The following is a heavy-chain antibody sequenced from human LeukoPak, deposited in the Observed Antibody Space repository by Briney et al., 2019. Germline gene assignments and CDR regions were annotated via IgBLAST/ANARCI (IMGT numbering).Heavy chain of an antibody. CDR1: RGTFSSYA. Sequence: SVKVSCKASRGTFSSYAISWVRQASGQGLEWMGRIIPIFGTANYAQKFQGRVTITTDESTSTAYMELSSLRSEDTAVYYCARARDGYNWGEDYWGQGTLVTVSS. CDR2: IIPIFGTA. J-gene: IGHJ4*02. D-gene: IGHD5-24*01. CDR3: ARARDGYNWGEDY. V-gene: IGHV1-69*05.